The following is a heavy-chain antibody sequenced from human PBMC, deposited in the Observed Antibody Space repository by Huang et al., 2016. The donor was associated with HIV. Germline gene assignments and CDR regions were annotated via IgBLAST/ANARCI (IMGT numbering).Heavy chain of an antibody. CDR1: GDFIRSTNYY. CDR3: ASQHIGAAATWF. CDR2: VYQSGIT. Sequence: QLQLQESGPGQVKPSETLSLTCTVSGDFIRSTNYYWGWIRQSPGKGLGWVGSVYQSGITNYNPSLKSRVTLSVDTSRNQFSLRLNSVTAADTAVYYCASQHIGAAATWFWGRGTQVAVSS. V-gene: IGHV4-39*01. D-gene: IGHD6-13*01. J-gene: IGHJ4*02.